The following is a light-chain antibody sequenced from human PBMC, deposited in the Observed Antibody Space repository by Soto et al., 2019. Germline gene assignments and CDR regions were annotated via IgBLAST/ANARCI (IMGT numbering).Light chain of an antibody. J-gene: IGKJ1*01. CDR2: DAS. V-gene: IGKV1-5*01. CDR1: QGISRW. Sequence: DIQITQSPSTLTASLGDRVTITFRASQGISRWLAWYQQRPGKAPKLLIYDASTLHSGVSSRFSGSGSGTEFTLTISSLQPNDSATYYCQQYTTYWTFGQGAKVDIK. CDR3: QQYTTYWT.